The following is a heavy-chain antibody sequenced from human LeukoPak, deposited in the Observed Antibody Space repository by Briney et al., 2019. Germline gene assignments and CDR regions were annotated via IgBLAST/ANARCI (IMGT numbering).Heavy chain of an antibody. CDR3: ARAVREYGMDV. J-gene: IGHJ6*02. CDR2: IWYDGSNK. CDR1: GFTFSSYG. Sequence: GGSLRLSCAASGFTFSSYGMHWVRQAPGKGLEWVAVIWYDGSNKYYADSVKGRFTISRDNSKNTPYLQMNSLRAEDTAVYYRARAVREYGMDVWGQGTTVTVSS. V-gene: IGHV3-33*01.